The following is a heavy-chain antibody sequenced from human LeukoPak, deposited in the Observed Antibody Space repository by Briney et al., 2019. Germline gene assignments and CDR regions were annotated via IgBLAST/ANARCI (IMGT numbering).Heavy chain of an antibody. V-gene: IGHV3-21*01. Sequence: GGSLRLSCAASGFTFGTYTMNWVRQAPGKGLEWVSSISSSSYIYYGDSVKGRFTISRDNCENSLYLQMNSLRAEDTAVYYCARQITGSFDSWGQGALVTLSS. CDR2: ISSSSYI. J-gene: IGHJ5*01. D-gene: IGHD1-26*01. CDR1: GFTFGTYT. CDR3: ARQITGSFDS.